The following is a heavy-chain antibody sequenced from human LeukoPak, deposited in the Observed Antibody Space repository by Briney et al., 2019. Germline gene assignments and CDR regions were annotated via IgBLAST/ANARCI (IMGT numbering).Heavy chain of an antibody. CDR1: GGIFSSYA. CDR2: IIPIFNIA. CDR3: AGAAAGMNNNYYYGMDV. V-gene: IGHV1-69*04. J-gene: IGHJ6*02. D-gene: IGHD6-13*01. Sequence: ASVKVSCKASGGIFSSYAINWVRQAPGQGLEWIGRIIPIFNIANYTQKFQGRVTITADISTSTAYMELTSLTSEDTAVYYCAGAAAGMNNNYYYGMDVWGQGTTVTVSS.